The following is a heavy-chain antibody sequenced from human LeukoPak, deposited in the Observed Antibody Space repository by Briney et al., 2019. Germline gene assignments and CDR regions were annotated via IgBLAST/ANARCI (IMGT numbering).Heavy chain of an antibody. CDR1: GGSISGSSYY. Sequence: SETLSLTCTVSGGSISGSSYYWGGIRQPPGKGLEWIGSIYYSGSTYYNPSLKSRVTISVDTSKNQFSLKLSSVTAADTAVYYCARQGPIAGARFDPWGQGTLFTVSS. CDR3: ARQGPIAGARFDP. D-gene: IGHD6-13*01. J-gene: IGHJ5*02. V-gene: IGHV4-39*01. CDR2: IYYSGST.